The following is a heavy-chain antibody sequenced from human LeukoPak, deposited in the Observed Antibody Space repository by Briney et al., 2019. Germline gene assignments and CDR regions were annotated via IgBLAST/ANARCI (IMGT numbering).Heavy chain of an antibody. V-gene: IGHV3-74*01. CDR1: GFSLRTYW. CDR3: VRDFIVGIPTLGFDL. Sequence: SGGSLRLSCVASGFSLRTYWMHWVRQVPGKGLVWVSHINSDEMKITYADSVKGRFIISADTAKNTLYLQMNSLKAEDTAVYYCVRDFIVGIPTLGFDLWGQGTMVTVSS. J-gene: IGHJ3*01. CDR2: INSDEMKI. D-gene: IGHD1-26*01.